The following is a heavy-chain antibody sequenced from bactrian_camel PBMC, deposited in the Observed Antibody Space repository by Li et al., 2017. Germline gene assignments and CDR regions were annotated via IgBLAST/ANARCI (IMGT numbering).Heavy chain of an antibody. CDR2: LALGPVAQNI. Sequence: HVQLVESGGGSVQAGESLRLSCTYSGNLYTVNCMGWFRQAPGEVPEGVAALALGPVAQNIYYSDSVKGRFTIWQDNRYNTVYLHMSSLKPEDSAMYYCAARQPACAGDYWHYTSNYPYWGQGTQVTVS. CDR3: AARQPACAGDYWHYTSNYPY. J-gene: IGHJ4*01. CDR1: GNLYTVNC. V-gene: IGHV3S54*01. D-gene: IGHD1*01.